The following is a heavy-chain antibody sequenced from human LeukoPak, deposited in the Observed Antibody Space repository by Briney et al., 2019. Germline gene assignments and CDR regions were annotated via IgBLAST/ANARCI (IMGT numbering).Heavy chain of an antibody. Sequence: HAGGSLRLSCAASGFTFDDYAMHWVRQAPGKGLEWVSGISWNSGSIGYADSVKGRFTISRDNVKNSLYLQMNSLRAEDTALYYCAKGVRFGELLASFYFDCWGQGTLVTVSS. V-gene: IGHV3-9*01. CDR2: ISWNSGSI. D-gene: IGHD3-10*01. CDR3: AKGVRFGELLASFYFDC. CDR1: GFTFDDYA. J-gene: IGHJ4*02.